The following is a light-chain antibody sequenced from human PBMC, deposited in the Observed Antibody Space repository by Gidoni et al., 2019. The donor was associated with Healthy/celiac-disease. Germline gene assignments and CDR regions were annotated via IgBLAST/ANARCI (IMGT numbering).Light chain of an antibody. CDR2: DAS. Sequence: PGERATLSCRASQSVSSYLAWYQQKPGQAPRLLIYDASNRATGIPARFSGSGSGTDFTLTISSLEPEDFAVYYCQQRSNWPPIFTFGPGTKVDIK. CDR1: QSVSSY. CDR3: QQRSNWPPIFT. V-gene: IGKV3-11*01. J-gene: IGKJ3*01.